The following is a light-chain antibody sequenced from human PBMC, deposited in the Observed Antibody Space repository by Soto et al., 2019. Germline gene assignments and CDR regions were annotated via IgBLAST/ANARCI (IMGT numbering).Light chain of an antibody. J-gene: IGLJ2*01. CDR1: SSDVGGYNY. Sequence: QSALTQPASVSGSPGQSITISCTGTSSDVGGYNYVSWYQQHPGKAPKLMIYDVSNWPSGVSNRFSGSKSGNTASLTISGLQAEDEADYYCSSYTSSSTVVFGGGTKLNRP. V-gene: IGLV2-14*01. CDR2: DVS. CDR3: SSYTSSSTVV.